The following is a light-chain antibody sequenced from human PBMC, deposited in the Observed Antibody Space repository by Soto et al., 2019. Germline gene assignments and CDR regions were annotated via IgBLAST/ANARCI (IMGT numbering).Light chain of an antibody. J-gene: IGLJ1*01. V-gene: IGLV2-14*03. CDR1: SSDIGGYNY. CDR3: SSYRSVGTVV. Sequence: QSALTQPASVSGSHGQSITISCTGTSSDIGGYNYVSWYQQHPGKAPKVIIYELTNWPSGVSTRFSGSKTGNTASLPISGLQPEDEAYYYCSSYRSVGTVVFGTGTKVTVL. CDR2: ELT.